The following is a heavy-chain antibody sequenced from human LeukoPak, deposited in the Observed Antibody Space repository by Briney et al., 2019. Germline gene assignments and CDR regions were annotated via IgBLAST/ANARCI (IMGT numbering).Heavy chain of an antibody. CDR3: ARDPYSGGYGNDYYYYMDV. V-gene: IGHV3-21*01. J-gene: IGHJ6*03. CDR2: ITSSSTYM. D-gene: IGHD1-26*01. CDR1: EFIFSSYS. Sequence: PGGSLRLSCVASEFIFSSYSMNWVRQAPGKGLEWVSSITSSSTYMYYADSVKGRFTISRDNARNSLYLQMNSLRAEDTAVYYCARDPYSGGYGNDYYYYMDVWGKGTTVTISS.